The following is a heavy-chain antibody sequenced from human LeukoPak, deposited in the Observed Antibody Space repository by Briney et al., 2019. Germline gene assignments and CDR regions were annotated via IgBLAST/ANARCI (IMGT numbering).Heavy chain of an antibody. CDR3: VTDTYYGSGSHHPRRFDY. D-gene: IGHD3-10*01. CDR1: GFRFDGYA. V-gene: IGHV3-9*01. J-gene: IGHJ4*02. Sequence: GGSLRLSCAASGFRFDGYAMHWVRQAPGEGLEWVSGISWNSDSIGYVDSVKGRFTISRDNAKNSLYLQMNSLRAEDTALYYCVTDTYYGSGSHHPRRFDYWGQGTLVTVSS. CDR2: ISWNSDSI.